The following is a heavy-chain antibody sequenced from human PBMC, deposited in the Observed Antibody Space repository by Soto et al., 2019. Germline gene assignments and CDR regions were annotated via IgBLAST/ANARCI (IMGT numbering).Heavy chain of an antibody. V-gene: IGHV3-23*01. CDR1: GFIFSNYA. D-gene: IGHD3-3*01. CDR3: AKDWTHFDY. Sequence: EVQLLESGGNLVQPGGSLRLSCAASGFIFSNYAMSWVRQAPGKGLEWVALIRGSEDNTFYSDSVRGRFTISRDDSKNTLYLQMNSLSAEDTAVYYCAKDWTHFDYWGQGTLVTVSS. J-gene: IGHJ4*02. CDR2: IRGSEDNT.